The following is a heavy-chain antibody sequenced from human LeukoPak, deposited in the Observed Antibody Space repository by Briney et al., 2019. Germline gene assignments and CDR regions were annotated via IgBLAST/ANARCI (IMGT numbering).Heavy chain of an antibody. CDR3: ARDNIWAFDI. J-gene: IGHJ3*02. D-gene: IGHD3-9*01. Sequence: GGSLRLSCEASGFTSFDFPMNWVRKAPGKGLEWVSHVRTDGTITYADSVKGRFTISRDDAKTSVYLQMNSLRDEDTAIYYCARDNIWAFDIWGQGTMVTVAS. CDR2: VRTDGTI. CDR1: GFTSFDFP. V-gene: IGHV3-48*02.